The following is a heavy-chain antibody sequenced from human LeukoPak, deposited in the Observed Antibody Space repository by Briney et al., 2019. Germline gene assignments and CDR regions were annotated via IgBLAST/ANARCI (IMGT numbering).Heavy chain of an antibody. J-gene: IGHJ3*02. D-gene: IGHD2-2*01. V-gene: IGHV4-4*07. CDR2: IYTSGST. CDR1: GGSISSYY. Sequence: SETLSLTCTVSGGSISSYYWSWIRQPAGKGLEWIGRIYTSGSTNYNPSLKSRVTMSVDTSKNQFSLKLSSVTAADTAVYYCARGVVVPAAADAFDIWGQGTMVTVSS. CDR3: ARGVVVPAAADAFDI.